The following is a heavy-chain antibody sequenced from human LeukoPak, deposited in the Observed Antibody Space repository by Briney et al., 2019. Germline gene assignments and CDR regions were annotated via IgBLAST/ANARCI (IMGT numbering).Heavy chain of an antibody. D-gene: IGHD2-15*01. CDR1: GFTFSGSA. J-gene: IGHJ4*02. CDR3: TRPVRPYCSGGSCYSYSFDY. CDR2: IRSKANSYAT. Sequence: GGSLRLSCAASGFTFSGSAMHWVRQASGKGLEWVGRIRSKANSYATAYAASVKGRFTISRDDSKNTAYLQMNSLKTEDTAVYYCTRPVRPYCSGGSCYSYSFDYWGQGTLVTVSS. V-gene: IGHV3-73*01.